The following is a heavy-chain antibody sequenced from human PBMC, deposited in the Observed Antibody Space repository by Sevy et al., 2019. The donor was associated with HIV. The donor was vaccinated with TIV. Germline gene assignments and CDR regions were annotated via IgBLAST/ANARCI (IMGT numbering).Heavy chain of an antibody. J-gene: IGHJ4*02. CDR1: GFTFRTYS. V-gene: IGHV3-21*04. D-gene: IGHD3-22*01. CDR3: ARDGRPNYYDSSAYYYDY. CDR2: ISDDSRYI. Sequence: GGSLRLSCAASGFTFRTYSMNWVRQAPGKGLEWLSSISDDSRYIYYSDSVKGRFTISICPDQGRVTLTRDTSTSTVYMELSSLRSEDTAVYYCARDGRPNYYDSSAYYYDYWGQGTLVTVSS.